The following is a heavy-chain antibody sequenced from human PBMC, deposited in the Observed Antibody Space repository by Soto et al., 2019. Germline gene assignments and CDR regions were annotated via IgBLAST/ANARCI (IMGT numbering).Heavy chain of an antibody. D-gene: IGHD6-13*01. CDR3: ASTYSSSAADYYGMDV. J-gene: IGHJ6*02. CDR1: GFTFSSYS. CDR2: ISSSSSTI. Sequence: GGSLRLSCAASGFTFSSYSMNWVRQAPGKGLEWVSYISSSSSTIYYADSVKGRFTISRDNAKNSLYLQMNSLRDEDTAAYYCASTYSSSAADYYGMDVWGQGTTVTVSS. V-gene: IGHV3-48*02.